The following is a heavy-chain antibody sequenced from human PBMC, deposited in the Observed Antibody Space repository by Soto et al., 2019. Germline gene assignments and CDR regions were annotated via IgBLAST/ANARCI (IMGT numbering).Heavy chain of an antibody. D-gene: IGHD4-17*01. Sequence: GLSLRISCAASGFTFTRHSMNWVRQAAGKGLEWISYISDSSGTIYYADSVKGRFTISRDNVQNSLYLQMNSLRDEDTAVYYCARDSYSSTTVTTMDYCGQRTPVTV. CDR2: ISDSSGTI. CDR1: GFTFTRHS. J-gene: IGHJ4*02. V-gene: IGHV3-48*02. CDR3: ARDSYSSTTVTTMDY.